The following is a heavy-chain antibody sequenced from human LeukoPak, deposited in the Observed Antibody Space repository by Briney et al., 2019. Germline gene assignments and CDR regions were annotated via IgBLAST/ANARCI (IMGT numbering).Heavy chain of an antibody. D-gene: IGHD2-2*01. Sequence: GGFLRLSCAASEFTFSLYAMNWVRQAPGKGLEWVSYINDVSADIHYADSVKGRFTISRDNARNTLYLQLNSLRAEDTAVYYCARDTYQPGRIDSWGQGTLVIVSS. J-gene: IGHJ4*02. CDR1: EFTFSLYA. CDR2: INDVSADI. CDR3: ARDTYQPGRIDS. V-gene: IGHV3-21*05.